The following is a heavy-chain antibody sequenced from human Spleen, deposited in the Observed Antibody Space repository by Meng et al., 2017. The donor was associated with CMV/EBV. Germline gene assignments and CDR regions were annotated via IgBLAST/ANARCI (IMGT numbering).Heavy chain of an antibody. D-gene: IGHD4-17*01. V-gene: IGHV4-39*07. J-gene: IGHJ6*02. CDR2: IYYSGST. CDR3: AREGYGDDYYYYGMDV. CDR1: GGSISSSSYY. Sequence: SETLSLTCTVSGGSISSSSYYWGWIRQPPGKGLEWIGSIYYSGSTYYNPSLKSRVTISVDTSKNQFSLKLSSVTAADTAVYYCAREGYGDDYYYYGMDVWGQGTTVTVSS.